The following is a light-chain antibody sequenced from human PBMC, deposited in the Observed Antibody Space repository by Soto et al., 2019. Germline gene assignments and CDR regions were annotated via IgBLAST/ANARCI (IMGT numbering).Light chain of an antibody. CDR3: QQSDTLPAT. J-gene: IGKJ4*02. CDR2: AAS. V-gene: IGKV1D-12*01. Sequence: DIQMTQSPSSVPASVGARVTITGLASQGIRSWLAWYQQRPGKAPKLLISAASSLQSAVPSRFSGSGSGTDSTLTISTLHPDDFETYYCQQSDTLPATFGGGTKVEIK. CDR1: QGIRSW.